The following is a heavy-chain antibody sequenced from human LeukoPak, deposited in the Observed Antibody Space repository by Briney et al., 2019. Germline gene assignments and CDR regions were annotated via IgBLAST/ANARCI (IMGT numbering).Heavy chain of an antibody. J-gene: IGHJ4*02. V-gene: IGHV3-21*01. Sequence: GGSLRLSCAASGFTFSSYSMNWVRQAPGKGLEWVSAISSSGSYIYYADSVKGRFTISRDNAKNSLYLQMNSLRAEDKAVYYCARGATYSSSSPDYWGQGTLVTVSS. CDR2: ISSSGSYI. CDR3: ARGATYSSSSPDY. D-gene: IGHD6-6*01. CDR1: GFTFSSYS.